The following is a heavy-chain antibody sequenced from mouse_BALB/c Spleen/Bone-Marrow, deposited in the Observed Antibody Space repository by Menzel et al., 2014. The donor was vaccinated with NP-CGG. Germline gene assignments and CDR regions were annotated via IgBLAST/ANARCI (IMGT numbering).Heavy chain of an antibody. D-gene: IGHD2-14*01. CDR1: GFAFRSYD. V-gene: IGHV5-12-1*01. J-gene: IGHJ4*01. CDR3: AIHCPSYYRYDVRYAMDY. Sequence: EVMLVESGGGLVKPGGSLKLSCVVSGFAFRSYDMSWVRQTPEKRLEWVAYISSGGGATYYQDTEKGRFTIARDNSKDTLYLQISSLKSKDTAIYYCAIHCPSYYRYDVRYAMDYWGQGTSVTVSS. CDR2: ISSGGGAT.